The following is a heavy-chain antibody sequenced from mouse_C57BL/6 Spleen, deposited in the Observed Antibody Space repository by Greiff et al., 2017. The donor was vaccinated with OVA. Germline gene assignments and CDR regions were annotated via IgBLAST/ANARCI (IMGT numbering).Heavy chain of an antibody. Sequence: EVQLQQSGPELVKPGASVKISCKASGYTFTDYYMNWVKQSHGKSLEWIRDINPNNGGTSYNQKFKGKATLTVDKSSSTAYMELRSLTSEDSAVYYCALITTVVATNFDVWGTGTTVTVSS. V-gene: IGHV1-26*01. CDR2: INPNNGGT. CDR3: ALITTVVATNFDV. D-gene: IGHD1-1*01. CDR1: GYTFTDYY. J-gene: IGHJ1*03.